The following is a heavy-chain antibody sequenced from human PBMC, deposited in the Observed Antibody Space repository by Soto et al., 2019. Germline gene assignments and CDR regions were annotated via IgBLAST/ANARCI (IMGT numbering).Heavy chain of an antibody. CDR2: INPSGGST. J-gene: IGHJ5*02. Sequence: QVQLVQSGAEVKKPGASVKVSCKASGYTFTSYYMHWVRQAPGQGLEWMGIINPSGGSTSYAQKFQGRVTITRDTSTSTVYMELSSLRSEDTAVYYCARDLYSSSWQPGNWFDPWGQGTLVTVSS. CDR3: ARDLYSSSWQPGNWFDP. D-gene: IGHD6-13*01. CDR1: GYTFTSYY. V-gene: IGHV1-46*01.